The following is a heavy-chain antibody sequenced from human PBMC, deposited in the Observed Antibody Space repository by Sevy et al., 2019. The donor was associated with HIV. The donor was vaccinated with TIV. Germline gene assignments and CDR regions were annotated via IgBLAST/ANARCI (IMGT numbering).Heavy chain of an antibody. D-gene: IGHD1-20*01. CDR2: ISYTGST. CDR3: ARRGDNDWFDS. V-gene: IGHV4-39*01. J-gene: IGHJ5*01. CDR1: GVSISGGAYY. Sequence: SETLSLTCTVSGVSISGGAYYWGWIRQPPGMGLEWIGSISYTGSTYYNPSLKSRVTISVDTSKNQFSLKLTSVTAADTAVYYCARRGDNDWFDSWGQGTLVTVSS.